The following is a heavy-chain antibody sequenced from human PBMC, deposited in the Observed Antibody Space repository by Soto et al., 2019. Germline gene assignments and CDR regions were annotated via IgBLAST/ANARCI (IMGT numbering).Heavy chain of an antibody. J-gene: IGHJ4*02. CDR2: ISAYNGNT. Sequence: QVQLVQSGAEVKKPGASVKVSCKASGYTFTSYGISWVRQAPGQGLERMGWISAYNGNTNYAQKLQGRVTMTTDTSTSTAYMELRSLRSDDTAVYYCARAVRISSLVPAAIPLGYWGQGTLVTVSS. D-gene: IGHD2-2*01. CDR1: GYTFTSYG. CDR3: ARAVRISSLVPAAIPLGY. V-gene: IGHV1-18*04.